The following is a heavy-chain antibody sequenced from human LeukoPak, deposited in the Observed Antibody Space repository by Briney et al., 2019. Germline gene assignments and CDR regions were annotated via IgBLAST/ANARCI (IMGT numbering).Heavy chain of an antibody. V-gene: IGHV1-2*02. Sequence: ASVKVSCKASGDIFTGYYIHWVRQAPGQGLEWMGWINPNSGGTNYAQKFQGRVTMTRDTSITTAYMELSSLRSDDTAVFYCASVAVGVVFDIWGQGTMVTVSS. J-gene: IGHJ3*02. CDR3: ASVAVGVVFDI. D-gene: IGHD1-26*01. CDR1: GDIFTGYY. CDR2: INPNSGGT.